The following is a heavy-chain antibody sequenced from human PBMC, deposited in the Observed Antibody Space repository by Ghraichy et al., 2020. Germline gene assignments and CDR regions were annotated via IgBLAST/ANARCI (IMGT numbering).Heavy chain of an antibody. J-gene: IGHJ3*02. V-gene: IGHV4-39*01. Sequence: SETLSLTCTVSGGSISSSSYYWGWIRQPPGKGLEWIGSIYYSGSTYYNPSLKSRVTISVDTSKNQFSLKLSSVTAADTAVYYCAKWELLQRDAFDIWGQGTMVTVSS. CDR1: GGSISSSSYY. CDR3: AKWELLQRDAFDI. D-gene: IGHD1-26*01. CDR2: IYYSGST.